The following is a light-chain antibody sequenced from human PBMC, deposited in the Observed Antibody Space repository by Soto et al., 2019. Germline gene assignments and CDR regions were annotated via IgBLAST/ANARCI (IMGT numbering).Light chain of an antibody. V-gene: IGKV3D-15*01. CDR3: QQYNNWPLT. Sequence: ESVLTQSPGTLSVSPGDRATLSCRASQSVSSNLAWYQQKPGQAPRLLIYGASTRATGIPARFSGSGSGTEFTLTISSLQSEDFAVYYCQQYNNWPLTFGGGTKVEIK. CDR1: QSVSSN. CDR2: GAS. J-gene: IGKJ4*01.